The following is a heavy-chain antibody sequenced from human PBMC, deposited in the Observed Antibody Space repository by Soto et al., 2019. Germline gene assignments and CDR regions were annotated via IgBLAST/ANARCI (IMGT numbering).Heavy chain of an antibody. CDR2: IYNRGNT. CDR1: GDSVSSVGFH. CDR3: ARGTHDYGDYEPFDY. Sequence: SETLSLTCTVSGDSVSSVGFHWAWLRRPPGKGLEWIGYIYNRGNTNYSPSLKSRVTRSVDTSKNQFALKRSSVTAADAAVYYSARGTHDYGDYEPFDYWGQGTLVTLSS. V-gene: IGHV4-61*08. J-gene: IGHJ4*02. D-gene: IGHD4-17*01.